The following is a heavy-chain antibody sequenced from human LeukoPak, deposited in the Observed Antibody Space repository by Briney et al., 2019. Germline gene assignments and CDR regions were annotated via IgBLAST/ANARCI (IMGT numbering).Heavy chain of an antibody. V-gene: IGHV3-11*04. CDR1: GFTFSDYY. CDR2: ISSSGSTV. D-gene: IGHD6-19*01. Sequence: GGSLRLSCAASGFTFSDYYMSWIRQAPGKGLEWVSYISSSGSTVYYADSVKGRFTISRDNAKNSLYLQMNSLRAEDTAVYYCARDIPSGWYSYFDYWGQGILVTVSS. CDR3: ARDIPSGWYSYFDY. J-gene: IGHJ4*02.